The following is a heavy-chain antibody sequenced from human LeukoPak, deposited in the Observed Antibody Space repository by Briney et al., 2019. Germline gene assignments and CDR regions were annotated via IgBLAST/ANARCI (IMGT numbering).Heavy chain of an antibody. CDR1: GGSISSSSYY. J-gene: IGHJ4*02. CDR3: ARRKVEMATGFDC. V-gene: IGHV4-39*01. D-gene: IGHD5-24*01. CDR2: IYYSGST. Sequence: SETLSLTCTVSGGSISSSSYYWGWIRQPPGKGLEWIGSIYYSGSTYYNPSLKSRVTISVDTSKNQFSLKLSSVTAADTAVYYCARRKVEMATGFDCWGQGTLVTVSS.